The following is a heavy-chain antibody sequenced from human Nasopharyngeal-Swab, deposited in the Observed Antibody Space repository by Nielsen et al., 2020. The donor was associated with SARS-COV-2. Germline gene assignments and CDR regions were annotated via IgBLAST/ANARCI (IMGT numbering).Heavy chain of an antibody. Sequence: ASVKVSCKASGYTFTRHNMHWVRQAPGQGLEWMGIINPSGGSTSYAQKFQGRVTMTRDTSTSTVYMELNSLRSEDTAVYYCARVGCSGGSCYVRAWFDPWGQGTLVTVSS. CDR3: ARVGCSGGSCYVRAWFDP. V-gene: IGHV1-46*01. J-gene: IGHJ5*02. CDR2: INPSGGST. D-gene: IGHD2-15*01. CDR1: GYTFTRHN.